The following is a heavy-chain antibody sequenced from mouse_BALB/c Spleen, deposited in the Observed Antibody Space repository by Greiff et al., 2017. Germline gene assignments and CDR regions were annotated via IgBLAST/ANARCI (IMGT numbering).Heavy chain of an antibody. CDR3: TRMGTVEDAMDY. D-gene: IGHD1-1*01. V-gene: IGHV1-5*01. Sequence: SGTVLARPGASVKMSCKASGYTFTSYWMHWVKQRPGQGLEWIGAIYPGNSDTSYNQKFKGKAKLTAVTSTSTAYMELSSLTNEDSAVYYCTRMGTVEDAMDYWGQGTSVTVSS. CDR1: GYTFTSYW. CDR2: IYPGNSDT. J-gene: IGHJ4*01.